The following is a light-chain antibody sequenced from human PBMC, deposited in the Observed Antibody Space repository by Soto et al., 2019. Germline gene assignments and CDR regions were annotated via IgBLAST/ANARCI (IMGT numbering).Light chain of an antibody. V-gene: IGLV2-14*03. Sequence: QSALTQPASVSGSPGQSITISCTGTSSDVGGYKYVSWYQQYPGKAPKLMIYDVSNRPSGVSNRFSGSKSGNTASLTISGLQAEDEAAYYCSSSTSSSSYVFGTGTKLTV. CDR1: SSDVGGYKY. CDR3: SSSTSSSSYV. J-gene: IGLJ1*01. CDR2: DVS.